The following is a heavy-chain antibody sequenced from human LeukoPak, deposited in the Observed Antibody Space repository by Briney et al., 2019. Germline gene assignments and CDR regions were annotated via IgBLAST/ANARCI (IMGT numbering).Heavy chain of an antibody. CDR1: GGSFSGYY. D-gene: IGHD3-22*01. Sequence: PSETLSLTCAVYGGSFSGYYWSWIRQPPGKGLEWIGEINHSGSTNYNPSLKSRVTISVDTSKNQFPLKLSSVTAADTAVYYCARGEPLYDSSGYFYYFDYWGQGTLVTVSS. CDR2: INHSGST. CDR3: ARGEPLYDSSGYFYYFDY. J-gene: IGHJ4*02. V-gene: IGHV4-34*01.